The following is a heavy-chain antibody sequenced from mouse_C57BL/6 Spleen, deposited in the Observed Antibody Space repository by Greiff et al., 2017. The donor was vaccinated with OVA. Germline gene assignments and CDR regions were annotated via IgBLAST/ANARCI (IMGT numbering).Heavy chain of an antibody. D-gene: IGHD1-1*01. CDR2: IWRGGST. CDR3: AKNANYGSSLYYYAMDY. CDR1: GFSLTSYG. V-gene: IGHV2-5*01. Sequence: QVQLQQSGPGLVQPSQSLSITCTVSGFSLTSYGVHWVRQSPGKGLEWLGVIWRGGSTDYNAAFMSRLSITKDNSKSQVFFKMNSLQADDTAIYYCAKNANYGSSLYYYAMDYWGQGTSVTVSS. J-gene: IGHJ4*01.